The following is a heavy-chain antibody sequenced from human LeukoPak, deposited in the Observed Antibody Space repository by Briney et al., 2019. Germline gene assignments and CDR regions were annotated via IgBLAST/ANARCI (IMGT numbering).Heavy chain of an antibody. V-gene: IGHV3-7*01. CDR3: VGDPGDY. CDR1: GFSFTSYW. J-gene: IGHJ4*02. Sequence: GGSLRLSCAASGFSFTSYWMSWVRQGAGKGLEWVANIKPDGSDKYYADSVKGRFTISRDNAKNSLYLEMDTLRAEDTAVYYCVGDPGDYWGQGTLVTVSS. CDR2: IKPDGSDK.